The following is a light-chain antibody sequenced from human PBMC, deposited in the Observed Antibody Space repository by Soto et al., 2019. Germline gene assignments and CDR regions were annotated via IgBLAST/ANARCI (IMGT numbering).Light chain of an antibody. Sequence: EIVLTQSPGTLSLSPGERATLSCRASQSVGSTYLAWYQQKPGQAPRLLIYGTFSRATAIPDRFSGSGSGTDFTLSISRLEPEDFAVYYCRQYGDSPWTFGQGTKV. CDR3: RQYGDSPWT. J-gene: IGKJ1*01. V-gene: IGKV3-20*01. CDR1: QSVGSTY. CDR2: GTF.